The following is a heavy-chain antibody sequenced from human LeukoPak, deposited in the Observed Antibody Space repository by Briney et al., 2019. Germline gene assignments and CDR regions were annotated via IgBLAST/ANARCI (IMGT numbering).Heavy chain of an antibody. V-gene: IGHV3-74*03. CDR3: AREAPYSGSPFDI. D-gene: IGHD1-26*01. J-gene: IGHJ3*02. CDR2: INTDGSST. Sequence: GGSLRLSCAASGFTFSSYWMHWVRQAPGKGLVWVSRINTDGSSTTYADSVKGRFTISRDNAKNTLYLQMNSLRAEDTAVYYCAREAPYSGSPFDIWGQGTMVTVSS. CDR1: GFTFSSYW.